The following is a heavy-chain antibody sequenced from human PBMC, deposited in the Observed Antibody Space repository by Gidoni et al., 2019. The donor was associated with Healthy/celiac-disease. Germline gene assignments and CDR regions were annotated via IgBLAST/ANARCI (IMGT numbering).Heavy chain of an antibody. D-gene: IGHD2-2*01. CDR2: LSYDGTNK. Sequence: QVQLGECGGGVVQPGRSLGLSCDGSGCTFSSYAMHWVRQAPGKGLEWVAVLSYDGTNKYYADSVKGRFTISRDNSKNTLYLQMNSLRAEDTAVYYCARDMVPAAVVGWFDPWGQGTLVTVSS. CDR1: GCTFSSYA. J-gene: IGHJ5*02. V-gene: IGHV3-30-3*01. CDR3: ARDMVPAAVVGWFDP.